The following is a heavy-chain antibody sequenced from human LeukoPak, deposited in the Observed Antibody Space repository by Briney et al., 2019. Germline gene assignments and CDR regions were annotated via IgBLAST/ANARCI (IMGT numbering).Heavy chain of an antibody. CDR2: INHSGST. V-gene: IGHV4-34*01. Sequence: SETLSLTCAVYGGSFSGYYWSWIRQPPGKGLEWIGEINHSGSTNYNPSLKSRVTISVDTSKNQFPLKLSSVTAADTAVYYCARGRIAVAGPYNWFDPWGQGTLVTVSS. D-gene: IGHD6-19*01. CDR1: GGSFSGYY. J-gene: IGHJ5*02. CDR3: ARGRIAVAGPYNWFDP.